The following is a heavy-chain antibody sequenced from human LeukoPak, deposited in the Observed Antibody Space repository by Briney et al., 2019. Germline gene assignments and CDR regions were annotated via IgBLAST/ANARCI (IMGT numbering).Heavy chain of an antibody. CDR3: AKDWGAYYDSSGYIDY. CDR1: GFTFSDYY. CDR2: ISNSGSTI. J-gene: IGHJ4*02. D-gene: IGHD3-22*01. Sequence: PGGSLRLSCAASGFTFSDYYMSWIRQAPGKGLEWVSYISNSGSTIYYTDSVKGRFTISRDNSKNTLFLQMNSLRAEGTAVYYCAKDWGAYYDSSGYIDYWGQGTLVTVSS. V-gene: IGHV3-11*04.